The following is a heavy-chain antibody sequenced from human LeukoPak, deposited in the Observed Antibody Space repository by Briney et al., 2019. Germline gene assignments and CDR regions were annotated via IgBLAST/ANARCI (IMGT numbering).Heavy chain of an antibody. CDR2: INPSGGST. CDR3: ARQESTYEEVHY. D-gene: IGHD2-8*01. J-gene: IGHJ4*02. V-gene: IGHV1-46*01. CDR1: GYTFTSYY. Sequence: ASVKVFCKASGYTFTSYYMHWVRQAPGQGLEWMGIINPSGGSTSYAQKFQGRVTMTRDTSTSTVYMELSSLRSEDTAVYYCARQESTYEEVHYWGQGTLVTVSS.